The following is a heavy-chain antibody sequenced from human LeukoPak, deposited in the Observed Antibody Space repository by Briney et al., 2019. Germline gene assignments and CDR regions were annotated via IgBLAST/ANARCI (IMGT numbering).Heavy chain of an antibody. V-gene: IGHV3-23*01. CDR2: ISGSGGST. CDR1: GFTFSSYA. J-gene: IGHJ4*02. D-gene: IGHD2-2*01. Sequence: GGSLRLPCAASGFTFSSYAMSWVRQAPGKGLEWVSAISGSGGSTYYADSVKGRFTISRDNSKNTLYLQMNSLRAEDTAVYYCARQIVVVPAAPGGFDYWGQGTLVAVSS. CDR3: ARQIVVVPAAPGGFDY.